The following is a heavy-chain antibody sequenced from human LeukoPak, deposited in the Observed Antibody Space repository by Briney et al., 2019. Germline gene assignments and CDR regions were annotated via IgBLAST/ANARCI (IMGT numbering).Heavy chain of an antibody. Sequence: GGSLRLSCAASGFTFSDYWMTWVRQAPGKGLEWVAYIKQDGSEKYYLDSVKGRFTISRDNSKNTLYVQMNSLRAEDTAVYYCAKDRRELDVFDIWGQGTMVTVSS. V-gene: IGHV3-7*05. CDR2: IKQDGSEK. J-gene: IGHJ3*02. CDR1: GFTFSDYW. CDR3: AKDRRELDVFDI.